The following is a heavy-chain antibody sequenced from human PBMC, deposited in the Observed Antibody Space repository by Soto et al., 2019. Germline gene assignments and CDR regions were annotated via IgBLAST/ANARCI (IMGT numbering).Heavy chain of an antibody. D-gene: IGHD4-17*01. CDR2: IFSNDEK. J-gene: IGHJ6*02. V-gene: IGHV2-26*01. CDR1: GISLTNARVG. CDR3: ARNPNDYAGPHDFYGLDV. Sequence: SGPTLVNPTETLTLTCTVSGISLTNARVGVSWIRQPPGKALEWLAHIFSNDEKTYSASLKSRLTISKDTSKSQVVLTMANVDPVDTATYYWARNPNDYAGPHDFYGLDVWGQGTPVTVSS.